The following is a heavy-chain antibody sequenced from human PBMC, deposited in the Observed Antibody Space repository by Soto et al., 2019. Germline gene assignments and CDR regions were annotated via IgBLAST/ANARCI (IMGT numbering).Heavy chain of an antibody. J-gene: IGHJ3*02. CDR3: ARETGGPLDAFDI. CDR2: INAGNGNT. Sequence: ASVKVSCKASGYTFTSYAMHWVRQAPGQRLEWMGWINAGNGNTKYSQKFQGRVTITRDTFASTANMELSSLISEDTAVYYCARETGGPLDAFDIWGQGTMVTVSS. D-gene: IGHD3-10*01. V-gene: IGHV1-3*01. CDR1: GYTFTSYA.